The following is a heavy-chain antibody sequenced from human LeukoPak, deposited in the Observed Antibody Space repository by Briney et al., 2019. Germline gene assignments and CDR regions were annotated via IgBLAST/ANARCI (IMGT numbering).Heavy chain of an antibody. CDR1: GYSISSGYY. CDR2: IYHSGST. Sequence: PSETLSLTCTVSGYSISSGYYWVWIRQPPGKGLEWIGSIYHSGSTNYNPSLKSRVTISVDTSKNQFSLKLSSMTAADTAVYFCARGSSSWMDYYMDVWGKGTTVTVSS. CDR3: ARGSSSWMDYYMDV. V-gene: IGHV4-38-2*02. J-gene: IGHJ6*03. D-gene: IGHD6-13*01.